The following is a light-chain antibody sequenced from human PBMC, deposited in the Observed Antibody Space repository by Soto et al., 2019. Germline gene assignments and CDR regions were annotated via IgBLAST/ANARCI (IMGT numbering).Light chain of an antibody. CDR1: QSISSW. J-gene: IGKJ1*01. CDR2: KAS. CDR3: QQYNSYST. V-gene: IGKV1-5*03. Sequence: DIQMTQYPSTVSASVGDRVTITCRASQSISSWLAWYQQKPGKAPKLLIYKASSLESGVPSRFSGSGSGTEFTLTISSLQPDDFATYYCQQYNSYSTFGQGTKVEIK.